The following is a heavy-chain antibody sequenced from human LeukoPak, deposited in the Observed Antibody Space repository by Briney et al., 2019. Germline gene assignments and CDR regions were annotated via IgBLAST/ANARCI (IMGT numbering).Heavy chain of an antibody. Sequence: PSETLSLTCAVYGGSFSGYYWSWIRQPPGKGLEWIGGINHSGSTNYNPSLKSRVTISVDTSKNQFSLKLSSVTAADTAVYYCASNGIITMVRGVIRYYYYGMDVWGQGTTVTVSS. CDR3: ASNGIITMVRGVIRYYYYGMDV. CDR1: GGSFSGYY. J-gene: IGHJ6*02. V-gene: IGHV4-34*01. CDR2: INHSGST. D-gene: IGHD3-10*01.